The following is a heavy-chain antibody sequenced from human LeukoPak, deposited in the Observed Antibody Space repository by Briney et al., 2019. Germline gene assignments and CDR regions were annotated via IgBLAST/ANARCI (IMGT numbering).Heavy chain of an antibody. D-gene: IGHD2-15*01. Sequence: ASVKVSCKASGYTFTSYYMHWVRQAPGQGLEWMGIINPSGGSTSYAQKFQGRVTMTRDTSTSTVYMGLSSLRSEDTAVYYCARYNPYCSGGSCYNSAYFQHWGQGTLVTVSS. CDR3: ARYNPYCSGGSCYNSAYFQH. V-gene: IGHV1-46*01. CDR1: GYTFTSYY. J-gene: IGHJ1*01. CDR2: INPSGGST.